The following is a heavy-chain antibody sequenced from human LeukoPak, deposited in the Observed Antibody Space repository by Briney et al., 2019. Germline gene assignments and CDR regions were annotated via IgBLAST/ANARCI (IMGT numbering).Heavy chain of an antibody. V-gene: IGHV4-59*01. Sequence: KTSETLSLTCTVSGGSISGYYWSWIRQPPGRGLEYIGYIDHSGSTNYNPSLKSRVTISVDTSKNQFSLKLSSVTAADTAVYYRASQVAGVDKWFDPWGQGTLVTVSS. CDR3: ASQVAGVDKWFDP. J-gene: IGHJ5*02. CDR1: GGSISGYY. CDR2: IDHSGST. D-gene: IGHD2-15*01.